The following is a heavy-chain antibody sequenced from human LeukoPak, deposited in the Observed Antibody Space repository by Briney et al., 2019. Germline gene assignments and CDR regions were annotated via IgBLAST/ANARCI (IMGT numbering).Heavy chain of an antibody. CDR1: GGSISSSNYF. V-gene: IGHV4-39*01. J-gene: IGHJ4*02. CDR2: IYYSGSI. Sequence: SETLSLTCTVSGGSISSSNYFWGWIRQPPGKGLEWIGSIYYSGSIYYNPSLKSRVTISVDTSKNQFSLNLNSVTAADTAVYYCARLSSSWILDYWGQGTLVTVSS. CDR3: ARLSSSWILDY. D-gene: IGHD6-13*01.